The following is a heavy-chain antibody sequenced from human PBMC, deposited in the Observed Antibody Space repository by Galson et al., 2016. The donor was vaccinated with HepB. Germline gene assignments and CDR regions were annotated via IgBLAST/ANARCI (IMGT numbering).Heavy chain of an antibody. Sequence: SVKVSCKASGYTFTRYRYGISWVRQAPGQGLEWMGWISPYKGNRNYAQKFQGRVTMTTDKSTSTAYMELRGLRSDDTAVYYCARDEGPDYYDSSGNHLCDYWGQGTLVTVSS. D-gene: IGHD3-22*01. CDR1: GYTFTRYRYG. V-gene: IGHV1-18*01. J-gene: IGHJ4*02. CDR3: ARDEGPDYYDSSGNHLCDY. CDR2: ISPYKGNR.